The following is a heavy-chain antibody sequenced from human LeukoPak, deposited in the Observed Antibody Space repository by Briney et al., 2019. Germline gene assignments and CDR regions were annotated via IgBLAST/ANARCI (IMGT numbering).Heavy chain of an antibody. V-gene: IGHV3-15*01. D-gene: IGHD2-21*02. CDR2: IKSKTDGGTT. J-gene: IGHJ4*02. CDR3: TTDPTDLDVVVVTAILDY. CDR1: GFIFNTYA. Sequence: GGSLRLSCAASGFIFNTYAMSWVRQASGKGLEWVGRIKSKTDGGTTDYAAPVKGRFTISRDDSKNTLYLQMNSLKTEDTAVYYCTTDPTDLDVVVVTAILDYWGQGTLVTVSS.